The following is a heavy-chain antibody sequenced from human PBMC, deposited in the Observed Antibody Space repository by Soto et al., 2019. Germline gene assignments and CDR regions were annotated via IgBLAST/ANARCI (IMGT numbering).Heavy chain of an antibody. D-gene: IGHD3-10*01. CDR3: ARGGKSFYYGSGLDY. CDR2: SRNKANSYAP. V-gene: IGHV3-72*01. Sequence: EVQLVESGGGLVQPGGSLRLSCAGSGFTFSDHYMDWVRQAPGKGLEWVGRSRNKANSYAPEYAASVKGRFTFSRDESKNSLHLQMKSLKTEDTAVYYCARGGKSFYYGSGLDYWGQGTLVTVSS. J-gene: IGHJ4*02. CDR1: GFTFSDHY.